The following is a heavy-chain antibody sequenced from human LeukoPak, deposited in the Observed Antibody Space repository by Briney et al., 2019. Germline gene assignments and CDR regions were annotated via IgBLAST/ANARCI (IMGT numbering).Heavy chain of an antibody. J-gene: IGHJ4*02. CDR3: AKENPHNDY. V-gene: IGHV3-30*04. Sequence: GGSLRLSCAASGFTFSSYAMHWVRQAPGKGLKWVAVISYDGSNKYYADSVKGRFTISRDNSKNTLYLQMNSLRAEDTALYYCAKENPHNDYWGQGTLVTVSS. CDR2: ISYDGSNK. CDR1: GFTFSSYA.